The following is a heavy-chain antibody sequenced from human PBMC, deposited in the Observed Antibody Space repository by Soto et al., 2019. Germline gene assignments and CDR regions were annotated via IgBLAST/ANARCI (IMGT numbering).Heavy chain of an antibody. CDR2: IYYSGST. D-gene: IGHD1-26*01. CDR1: GGSISSYY. CDR3: ARDRWELLGGRGSVPEDAFDI. Sequence: SETLSLTCTVSGGSISSYYWSWIRQPPGKGLEWIGYIYYSGSTNYNPSLKSRVTISVDTSKNQFSLKLSSVTAADTAVYYCARDRWELLGGRGSVPEDAFDIWGQGTMVTVSS. V-gene: IGHV4-59*01. J-gene: IGHJ3*02.